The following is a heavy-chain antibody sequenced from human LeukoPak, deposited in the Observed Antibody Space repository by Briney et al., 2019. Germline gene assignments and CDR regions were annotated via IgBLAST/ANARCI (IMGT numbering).Heavy chain of an antibody. J-gene: IGHJ5*02. V-gene: IGHV4-59*08. D-gene: IGHD6-19*01. Sequence: SETLSLTCTVSGGSISSYYWSWIRQPPGKGLEWIGYIYYSGSTNYNPSLKSRVTISVDTSKNQFSLKLSSVTAADTAVYYCARLYSSGPKYNWFDPWGQGTLVTVSS. CDR3: ARLYSSGPKYNWFDP. CDR1: GGSISSYY. CDR2: IYYSGST.